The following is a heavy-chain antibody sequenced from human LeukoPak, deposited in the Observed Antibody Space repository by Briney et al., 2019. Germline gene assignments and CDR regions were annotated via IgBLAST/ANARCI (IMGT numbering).Heavy chain of an antibody. J-gene: IGHJ4*02. CDR3: ATFPYDYVWGSYRSPKYYFDY. CDR1: GYTLTELS. CDR2: FDPEDGET. D-gene: IGHD3-16*02. Sequence: ASVKVSFKVSGYTLTELSMHWVRQAPGNGLEWMGGFDPEDGETIYAQKFHGRVTMTEDTSTDTPYMVLLSLRSEATAVCYCATFPYDYVWGSYRSPKYYFDYWGQGTLVTVSS. V-gene: IGHV1-24*01.